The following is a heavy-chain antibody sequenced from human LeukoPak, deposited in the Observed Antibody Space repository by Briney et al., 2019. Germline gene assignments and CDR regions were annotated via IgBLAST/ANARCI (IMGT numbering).Heavy chain of an antibody. CDR3: ARADYDFWSGYHNFDY. Sequence: ASVKVSCKASGYTFTRYGISWVRQAPGQGLEWMGWISAYNGNTNYAQKLQGRVTMTTDTSTSTAYMELRSLRSDDTAVYYCARADYDFWSGYHNFDYWGQGTLVTVSS. D-gene: IGHD3-3*01. CDR2: ISAYNGNT. CDR1: GYTFTRYG. V-gene: IGHV1-18*01. J-gene: IGHJ4*02.